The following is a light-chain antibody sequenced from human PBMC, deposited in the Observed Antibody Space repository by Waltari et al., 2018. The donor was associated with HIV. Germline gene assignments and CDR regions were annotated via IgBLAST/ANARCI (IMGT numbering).Light chain of an antibody. V-gene: IGLV3-27*01. CDR3: YSAADNIGV. J-gene: IGLJ3*02. CDR2: KDS. Sequence: SYELTQPSSVSVSPGQTARITCTGDVVAKKYARWFQQKPGQAPGLVIYKDSERPAGIPERFSGSSSGTTVTLTISGAQVEDEADYYCYSAADNIGVFGGGTKLTVL. CDR1: VVAKKY.